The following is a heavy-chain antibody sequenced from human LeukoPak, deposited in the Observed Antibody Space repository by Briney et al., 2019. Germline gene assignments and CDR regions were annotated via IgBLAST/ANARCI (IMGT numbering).Heavy chain of an antibody. CDR2: IKQDGSEK. V-gene: IGHV3-7*05. D-gene: IGHD3-10*01. CDR1: GFTFSSYW. CDR3: ARDRVTMVRGVNYYFDY. J-gene: IGHJ4*02. Sequence: PGGSLRLSCAASGFTFSSYWMSWVRQAPGKGLEWVANIKQDGSEKYYVDSVKGRFTISRDNAKNSLYLQINSLGAEDTAVYYCARDRVTMVRGVNYYFDYWGQGTLVTVSS.